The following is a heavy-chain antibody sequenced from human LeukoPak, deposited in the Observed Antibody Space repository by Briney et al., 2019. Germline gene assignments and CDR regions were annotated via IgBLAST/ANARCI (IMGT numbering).Heavy chain of an antibody. V-gene: IGHV4-39*07. J-gene: IGHJ5*02. CDR2: IYYIGST. D-gene: IGHD3-9*01. Sequence: SETLSLTCTVSGGSISSTRYYWGWIRQPPGKGLEWIGSIYYIGSTYYNPSLKSRVTISVDTSKNQFSLELSSVTAADTAVYYCARDLSPYYDILTGYYFSNWFDPWGQGTLVTVSS. CDR3: ARDLSPYYDILTGYYFSNWFDP. CDR1: GGSISSTRYY.